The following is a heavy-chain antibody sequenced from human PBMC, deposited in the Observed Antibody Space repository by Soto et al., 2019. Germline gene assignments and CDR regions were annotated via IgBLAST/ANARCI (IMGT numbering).Heavy chain of an antibody. D-gene: IGHD1-1*01. CDR1: GLNLNTNS. V-gene: IGHV3-33*01. J-gene: IGHJ6*02. CDR2: IWYDGSKE. Sequence: QVHLVESGGGVVKPGRSLRLSCEASGLNLNTNSMHWVRQAPGKGLGWVAVIWYDGSKESYSDSVKGRFTISRDNSKNMLYLQMNSVRVEDTAVYFCARDRSAGNYFYYGMDVWGQGTTVTVSS. CDR3: ARDRSAGNYFYYGMDV.